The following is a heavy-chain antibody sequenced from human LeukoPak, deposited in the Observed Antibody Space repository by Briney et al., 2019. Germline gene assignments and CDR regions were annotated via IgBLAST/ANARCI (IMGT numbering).Heavy chain of an antibody. V-gene: IGHV4-34*01. CDR1: GGSFSGYY. Sequence: PSETLSLTCAVYGGSFSGYYWSWIRQPPGKGLEWIGEINHSGSTNYNPSLKSRVTISVDTSKNQFSLKLSSVTAADTAVYYCARARAARPPRYYYYYYMDVWGKGTTVTVSS. D-gene: IGHD6-6*01. CDR2: INHSGST. J-gene: IGHJ6*03. CDR3: ARARAARPPRYYYYYYMDV.